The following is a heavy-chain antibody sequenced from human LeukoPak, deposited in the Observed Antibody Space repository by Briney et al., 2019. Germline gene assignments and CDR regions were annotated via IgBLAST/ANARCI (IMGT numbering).Heavy chain of an antibody. V-gene: IGHV3-23*01. Sequence: GGSLRLSCAASGFTFSSYAMSWVRQAPGKGLEWVSTISGSGGSTYYADSVKGRFTISRDNSKNTLYLQMNSLRAEDTAVYYCAKDNKDFWSPYYMDVWGKGTTVTVSS. J-gene: IGHJ6*03. D-gene: IGHD3-3*01. CDR1: GFTFSSYA. CDR3: AKDNKDFWSPYYMDV. CDR2: ISGSGGST.